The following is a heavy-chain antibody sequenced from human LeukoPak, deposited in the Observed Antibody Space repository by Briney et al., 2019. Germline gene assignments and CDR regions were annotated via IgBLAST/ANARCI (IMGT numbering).Heavy chain of an antibody. CDR2: ISSSSSYI. V-gene: IGHV3-21*01. D-gene: IGHD4-17*01. J-gene: IGHJ3*02. Sequence: GGSLRLSCAAFGFTFSSYAMSWVRQAPGKGLEWVSSISSSSSYIYYADSVKGRFTISRDNAKNSLYLQMNSLRAEDTAVYYCASYDYGAFDIWGQGTMVTVSS. CDR3: ASYDYGAFDI. CDR1: GFTFSSYA.